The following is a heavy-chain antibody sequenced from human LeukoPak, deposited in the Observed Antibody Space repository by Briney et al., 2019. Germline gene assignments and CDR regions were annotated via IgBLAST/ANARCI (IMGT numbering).Heavy chain of an antibody. Sequence: SETLSLTCTVSGGSISSSSYYWGWIRQPPGKGLEWIGSIYHSGSSYYNPSLKSRVTISVDTSKNQFSLKLSSVTAADTAVYYCARDRSGLDAFDIWGQGTMVTVSS. J-gene: IGHJ3*02. CDR3: ARDRSGLDAFDI. CDR1: GGSISSSSYY. V-gene: IGHV4-39*07. CDR2: IYHSGSS. D-gene: IGHD3-3*01.